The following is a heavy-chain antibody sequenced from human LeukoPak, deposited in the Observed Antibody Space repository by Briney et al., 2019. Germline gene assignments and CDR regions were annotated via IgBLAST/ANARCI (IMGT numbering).Heavy chain of an antibody. CDR3: ARGRITYCSSTSCQIDYYYYMDV. Sequence: ASVKVSCKASGYTFTSYDINWVRQATGQGLEWMGWMNPNSGNTGYAQKFQGRVTMTRNTSISTAYMELSSLRSEDTAVYYCARGRITYCSSTSCQIDYYYYMDVWGKGTTVTISS. D-gene: IGHD2-2*01. J-gene: IGHJ6*03. V-gene: IGHV1-8*01. CDR1: GYTFTSYD. CDR2: MNPNSGNT.